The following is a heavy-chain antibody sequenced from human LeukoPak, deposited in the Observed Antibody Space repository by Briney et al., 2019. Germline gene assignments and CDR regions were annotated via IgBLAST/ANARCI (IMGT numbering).Heavy chain of an antibody. V-gene: IGHV3-48*01. D-gene: IGHD6-13*01. J-gene: IGHJ4*02. CDR2: ISSSSSTI. Sequence: GTSLRLSCAASGFTFSSYSMNWVRQAPGKGLEWVSYISSSSSTIYYADSVKGRFTISRDNAKNSLYLQMNSLRAEDTAVYYCARVGRLGSSSWYKDYWGQGTLVTVSS. CDR1: GFTFSSYS. CDR3: ARVGRLGSSSWYKDY.